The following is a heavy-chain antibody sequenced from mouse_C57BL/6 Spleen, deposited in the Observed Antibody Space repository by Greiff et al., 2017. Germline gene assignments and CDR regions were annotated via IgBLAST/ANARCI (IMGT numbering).Heavy chain of an antibody. CDR1: GYAFSSYW. Sequence: QVQLQQSGAELVKPGASVKISCKASGYAFSSYWMNWVKQRPGKGLEWIGQIYPGDGDTNYNGKFKGQGTLTADKSSSTAYMQLSSLTSEDSAVYLCARGDWDWYFDVWGTGTTVTVSA. CDR3: ARGDWDWYFDV. J-gene: IGHJ1*03. CDR2: IYPGDGDT. V-gene: IGHV1-80*01. D-gene: IGHD4-1*01.